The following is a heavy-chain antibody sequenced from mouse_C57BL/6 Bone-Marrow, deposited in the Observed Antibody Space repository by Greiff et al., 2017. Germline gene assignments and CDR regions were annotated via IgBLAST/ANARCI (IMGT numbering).Heavy chain of an antibody. J-gene: IGHJ3*01. V-gene: IGHV8-8*01. CDR1: GFSLSTFGMG. CDR3: ARKGGLFTGSLAY. Sequence: QVQLQQPGPGILQPSQTLSLTCSFSGFSLSTFGMGVGWIRQPSGNGLEWLAHIWWDDDKYYNPALKSRPTISKDTSKNQVFLKVANVDTADTATYYWARKGGLFTGSLAYWGQGTLVTVSA. CDR2: IWWDDDK. D-gene: IGHD4-1*01.